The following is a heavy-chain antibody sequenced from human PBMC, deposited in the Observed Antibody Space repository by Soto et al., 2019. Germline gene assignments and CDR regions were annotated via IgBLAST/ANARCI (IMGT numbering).Heavy chain of an antibody. CDR1: GGSIGSYH. J-gene: IGHJ5*02. Sequence: SETLSLTCTVSGGSIGSYHWSWVRQPPGKGLEWIASVYYTGTTNYNPSLGSRVTISIDAPENQISLKLTSVTAADTAFYYCARDTVLTGMFDLWGQGTLVTGS. D-gene: IGHD4-17*01. CDR3: ARDTVLTGMFDL. V-gene: IGHV4-59*01. CDR2: VYYTGTT.